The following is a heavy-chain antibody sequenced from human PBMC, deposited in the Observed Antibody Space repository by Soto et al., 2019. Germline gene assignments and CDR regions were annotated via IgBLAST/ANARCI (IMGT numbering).Heavy chain of an antibody. Sequence: EVQVVEAGGVSVQPGGSLRLSCAASGFRLSNYWMHWVRQAPGKGLVWVSRINIDGSTTTYADSVKGRFTISRDNAKNTLYLQMNSLRDEDTAVYYCVRIRRGDGYTFGYWGQGTLVTVSS. CDR3: VRIRRGDGYTFGY. J-gene: IGHJ4*02. V-gene: IGHV3-74*01. D-gene: IGHD5-12*01. CDR2: INIDGSTT. CDR1: GFRLSNYW.